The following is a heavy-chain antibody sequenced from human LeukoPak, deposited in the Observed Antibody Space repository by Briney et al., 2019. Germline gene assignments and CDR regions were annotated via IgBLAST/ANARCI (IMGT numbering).Heavy chain of an antibody. CDR2: ISYDGSNK. Sequence: GGSLRLSCAASGFTFSSYSMNWVRQAPGKGLEWVAVISYDGSNKYYADSVKGRFTISRDNSKNTLYLQMNSLRAEDTAVYYCAGARFLEWSPGDYWGQGTLVTVSS. D-gene: IGHD3-3*01. J-gene: IGHJ4*02. CDR1: GFTFSSYS. V-gene: IGHV3-30*03. CDR3: AGARFLEWSPGDY.